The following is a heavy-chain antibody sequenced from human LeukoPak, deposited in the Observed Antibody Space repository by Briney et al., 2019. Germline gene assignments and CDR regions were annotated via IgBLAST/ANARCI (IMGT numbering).Heavy chain of an antibody. CDR2: IYYSGST. V-gene: IGHV4-30-4*01. CDR1: GGSISSGDYY. CDR3: SRGLRGRSGYYFDS. Sequence: SETLSLTCTVSGGSISSGDYYWNWIRQPPGKGLEWIGYIYYSGSTYYNPSHKSRVTISLDTSKTQFSLRLSSVTAADTAVYYCSRGLRGRSGYYFDSWGQGTLVTVSS. J-gene: IGHJ4*02.